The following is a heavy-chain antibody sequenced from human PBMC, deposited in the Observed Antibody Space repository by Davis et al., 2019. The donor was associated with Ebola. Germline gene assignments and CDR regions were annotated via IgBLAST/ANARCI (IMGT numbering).Heavy chain of an antibody. CDR3: TTRVERWLQNWGRFVY. D-gene: IGHD5-24*01. J-gene: IGHJ4*02. CDR2: VYYSGMT. CDR1: GGSITSSSFF. V-gene: IGHV4-39*01. Sequence: SETLSLTCSVSGGSITSSSFFWAWIRQPPGKGLEWIGAVYYSGMTYYSPSLKSRVIISIDTSRNQFSLKLTSVTAADTAMYYCTTRVERWLQNWGRFVYWGQGSLVTVSS.